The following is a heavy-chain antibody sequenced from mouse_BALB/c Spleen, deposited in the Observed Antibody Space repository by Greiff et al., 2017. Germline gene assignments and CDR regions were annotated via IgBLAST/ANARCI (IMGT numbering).Heavy chain of an antibody. CDR3: ARLFTTVTYFDY. Sequence: VQLQQSGPELVKPGASVKISCKASGYSFTGYYMHWVKQSHVKSLEWIGRINPYNGATSYNQNFKDKASLTVDKSSSTAYMELHSLTSEDSAVYYCARLFTTVTYFDYWGQGTTLTVSS. V-gene: IGHV1-31*01. J-gene: IGHJ2*01. CDR1: GYSFTGYY. CDR2: INPYNGAT. D-gene: IGHD1-1*01.